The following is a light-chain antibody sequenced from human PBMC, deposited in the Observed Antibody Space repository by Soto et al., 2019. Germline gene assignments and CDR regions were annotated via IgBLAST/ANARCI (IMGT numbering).Light chain of an antibody. CDR2: NTN. J-gene: IGLJ3*02. CDR1: IGTVTDHHY. V-gene: IGLV7-46*01. Sequence: HAVVTQEPSLTVSPGGTVTLTCGSIIGTVTDHHYPYWFQQKSGQVPRTLIFNTNNRQSLTPARFSGSLLGGKAALTLSGAQPEDEAEYFCLLSYSDSWVFGGGTKLTVL. CDR3: LLSYSDSWV.